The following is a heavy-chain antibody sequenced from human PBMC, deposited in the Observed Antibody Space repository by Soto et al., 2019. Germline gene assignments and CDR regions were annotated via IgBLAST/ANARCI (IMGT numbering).Heavy chain of an antibody. CDR2: ISYDGSNK. J-gene: IGHJ2*01. D-gene: IGHD4-4*01. Sequence: QVQLVESGGGVVQPGRSLRLSCAASGFTFSSYAMHWVRQAPGKGLEWVAVISYDGSNKYYADSVKGRFTISRDNSKNTLYLQRNSLRDEDTAVYYGARPLWRNDYNWGYFDLWGRGTLVTVSS. CDR3: ARPLWRNDYNWGYFDL. CDR1: GFTFSSYA. V-gene: IGHV3-30-3*01.